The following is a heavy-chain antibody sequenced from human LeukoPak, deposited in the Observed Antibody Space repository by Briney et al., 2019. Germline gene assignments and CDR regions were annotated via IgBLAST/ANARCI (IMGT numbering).Heavy chain of an antibody. J-gene: IGHJ4*02. CDR3: ARLITAFQAFDS. D-gene: IGHD3-16*01. CDR1: GGSISSSIYY. CDR2: IYYSGST. Sequence: PSETLSLTCSVSGGSISSSIYYWGWIRQPPGKGLEWIGSIYYSGSTYYNPSLNSRVTISVDTSKNQFSLNLSSVTAADTAVYYCARLITAFQAFDSWGQGTLVTVSS. V-gene: IGHV4-39*01.